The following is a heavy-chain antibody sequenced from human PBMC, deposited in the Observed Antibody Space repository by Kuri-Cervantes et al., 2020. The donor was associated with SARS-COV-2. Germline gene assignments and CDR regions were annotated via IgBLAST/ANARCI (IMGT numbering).Heavy chain of an antibody. CDR3: AGVSRGYDFWSGYHHWYFDL. D-gene: IGHD3-3*01. J-gene: IGHJ2*01. V-gene: IGHV4-39*07. CDR2: IYYSGTT. Sequence: LRLSCTVSGGSISSTNHYWDWIRQPPGKGLEWIGSIYYSGTTYYNPSLKSRVTISVDTSKDQFSLKLSSVTAADTAVYYCAGVSRGYDFWSGYHHWYFDLWGRGTLVTVSS. CDR1: GGSISSTNHY.